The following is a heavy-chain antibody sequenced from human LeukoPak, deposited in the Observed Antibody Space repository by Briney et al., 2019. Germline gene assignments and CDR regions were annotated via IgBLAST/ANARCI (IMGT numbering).Heavy chain of an antibody. D-gene: IGHD2-15*01. J-gene: IGHJ3*02. CDR3: AREWYCSGGSCLVGDAFDI. Sequence: GGSLRLSCAASGFTFSSYSMNWVRQAPGKGLEWVSSISSSSSYIYYADSVKGRFTISRDNAKNSLYLQMNSLRAEDTAVYYCAREWYCSGGSCLVGDAFDIWGQGTMVTVSS. CDR2: ISSSSSYI. CDR1: GFTFSSYS. V-gene: IGHV3-21*01.